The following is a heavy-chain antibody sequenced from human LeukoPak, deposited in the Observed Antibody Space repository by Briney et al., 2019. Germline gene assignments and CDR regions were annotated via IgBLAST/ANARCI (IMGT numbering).Heavy chain of an antibody. J-gene: IGHJ4*02. CDR2: IWYDGSNK. D-gene: IGHD3-10*01. V-gene: IGHV3-33*01. CDR1: GFTFSSYG. CDR3: AAEDSPSGFGELFSLYY. Sequence: GRSLRLSCAASGFTFSSYGMHWVRQAPGKGLEWVAVIWYDGSNKYYADSVKGRFTISRDNSKNTLYLQMNSLRAEDTAVCYCAAEDSPSGFGELFSLYYWGQGTLVTVSS.